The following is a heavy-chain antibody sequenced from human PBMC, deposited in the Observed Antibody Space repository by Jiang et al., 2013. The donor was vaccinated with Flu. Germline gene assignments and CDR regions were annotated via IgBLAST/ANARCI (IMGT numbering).Heavy chain of an antibody. V-gene: IGHV4-39*07. CDR1: GGSVTSDTYY. CDR2: IYYSGST. CDR3: ARAQKYSGFELPYFDY. J-gene: IGHJ4*02. D-gene: IGHD5-12*01. Sequence: SLTCTVSGGSVTSDTYYWVWIRQPPGKGLEWIGSIYYSGSTFYNPSLKSRVTMSVDTSKNQFSLRMTSVTAADTAVYYCARAQKYSGFELPYFDYWGQGTPGHRLL.